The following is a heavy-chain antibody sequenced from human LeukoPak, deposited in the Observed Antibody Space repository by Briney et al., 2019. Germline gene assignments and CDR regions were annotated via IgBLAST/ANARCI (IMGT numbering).Heavy chain of an antibody. CDR3: ARGAYYYGSGGYQYYYYYGMDV. D-gene: IGHD3-10*01. CDR2: ISSSGSTI. Sequence: TGGSLRLSCAASGFTFSDYYMSWIRQAPGKGLEWVSYISSSGSTIYYADSVKGRFTISRDNAKNSLYLQMNSLRAEDTAVYYCARGAYYYGSGGYQYYYYYGMDVWGQGTTVTVSS. CDR1: GFTFSDYY. V-gene: IGHV3-11*01. J-gene: IGHJ6*02.